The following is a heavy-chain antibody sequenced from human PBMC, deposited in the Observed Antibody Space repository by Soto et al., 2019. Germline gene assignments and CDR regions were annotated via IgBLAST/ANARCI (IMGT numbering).Heavy chain of an antibody. D-gene: IGHD2-15*01. J-gene: IGHJ6*02. CDR1: GGSISGYY. CDR3: TRHAIIPKLQYGMDV. Sequence: QVQLQESGPGLVKPSETLSLICTVSGGSISGYYWSWIPQPPGKGLEWIGYIFYRGNTLYSPSLQSRVTISVDTFKNQFSLRLSSVTAADTAVYYCTRHAIIPKLQYGMDVWGQGASVTVSS. CDR2: IFYRGNT. V-gene: IGHV4-59*01.